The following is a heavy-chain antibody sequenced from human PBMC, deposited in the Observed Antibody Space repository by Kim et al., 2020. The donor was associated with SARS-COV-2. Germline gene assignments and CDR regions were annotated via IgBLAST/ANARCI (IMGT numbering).Heavy chain of an antibody. CDR1: GFTFISYG. Sequence: GGSLRLSCAASGFTFISYGMHWVRQAPGKGLEWVAVISYDGSNKYYADSVKCRFTISRDNSKNTLYLQMNSLRAEDTAVYYCAKGRIAVAATSMNYWGQGTLGTVSA. V-gene: IGHV3-30*18. J-gene: IGHJ4*02. CDR2: ISYDGSNK. D-gene: IGHD6-19*01. CDR3: AKGRIAVAATSMNY.